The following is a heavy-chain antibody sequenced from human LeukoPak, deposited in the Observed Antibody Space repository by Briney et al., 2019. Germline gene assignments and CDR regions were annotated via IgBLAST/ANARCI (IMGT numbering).Heavy chain of an antibody. V-gene: IGHV4-4*07. J-gene: IGHJ6*03. CDR3: ARANGDPFNYYFYMDV. CDR1: GGSISSYY. CDR2: IYPSGST. D-gene: IGHD4-17*01. Sequence: SETLSLTCTVSGGSISSYYWSWIRQPAGKGLEWIGRIYPSGSTNYNPSLKSRVTISVDTSKNQFSLKLSSVTAADTAVYCCARANGDPFNYYFYMDVWGKGTTVTVSS.